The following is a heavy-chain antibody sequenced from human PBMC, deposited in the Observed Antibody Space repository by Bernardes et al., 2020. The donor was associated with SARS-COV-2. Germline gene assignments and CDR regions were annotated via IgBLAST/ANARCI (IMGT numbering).Heavy chain of an antibody. CDR2: INPISGDT. D-gene: IGHD6-19*01. J-gene: IGHJ4*02. V-gene: IGHV1-2*02. CDR3: ASVTYSSGSDFDY. CDR1: VFTFTDYF. Sequence: ASVKVSFKSSVFTFTDYFMHWVRQPPGQGLEWMGWINPISGDTKYAQNFEGRVTMTRDTSISTAYMELSRLRSDDTAVFFCASVTYSSGSDFDYWGQGTLVTVYS.